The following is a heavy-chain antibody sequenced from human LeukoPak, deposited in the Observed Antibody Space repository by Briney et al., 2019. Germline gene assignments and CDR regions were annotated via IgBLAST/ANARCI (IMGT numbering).Heavy chain of an antibody. CDR2: IQASGTT. D-gene: IGHD2-21*01. CDR3: ARLDSCGADSCIDS. J-gene: IGHJ4*02. CDR1: GSSITGFH. V-gene: IGHV4-59*01. Sequence: PSETLSLTRIVSGSSITGFHWGWIRQPPGKGLEWIGYIQASGTTKHNPSLKSRVTISIDTSKAQFSLNVNSVSAADTAMYYCARLDSCGADSCIDSWGQGNLVIVSS.